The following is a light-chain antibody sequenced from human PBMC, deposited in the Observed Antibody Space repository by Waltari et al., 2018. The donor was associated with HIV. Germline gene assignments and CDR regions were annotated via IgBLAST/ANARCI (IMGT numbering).Light chain of an antibody. CDR3: QSADSSGTYPDV. J-gene: IGLJ1*01. V-gene: IGLV3-25*03. Sequence: SYELTQPPSVSVSPGQTARITCSGDALPKQYAYWYQQKPGQAPVLVIYKDNERPSGIPELFSGSSSGTTVTLTISGVQTEDEADYYCQSADSSGTYPDVFGTGTKVTVL. CDR1: ALPKQY. CDR2: KDN.